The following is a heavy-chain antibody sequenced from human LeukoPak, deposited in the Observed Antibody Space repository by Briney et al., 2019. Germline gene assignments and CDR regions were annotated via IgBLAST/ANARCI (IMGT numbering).Heavy chain of an antibody. Sequence: GASVKVSCKASGYTFTSYGISWVRQAPGQGLEWMGWISAYNGNTNYAQKLQGRVTMTTDTSTSTAYMELRSLRSDDTAVYYCARDGERYFDWLLYRKPNDYWGQGTLVTVSS. CDR1: GYTFTSYG. D-gene: IGHD3-9*01. CDR2: ISAYNGNT. V-gene: IGHV1-18*01. CDR3: ARDGERYFDWLLYRKPNDY. J-gene: IGHJ4*02.